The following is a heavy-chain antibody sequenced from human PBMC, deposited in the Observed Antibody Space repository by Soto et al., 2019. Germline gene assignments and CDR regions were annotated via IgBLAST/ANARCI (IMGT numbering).Heavy chain of an antibody. D-gene: IGHD1-26*01. CDR1: GYTFNSYA. Sequence: ASLKVSCKASGYTFNSYAMHWVRQAPGQRLEWMGWINAGNGNTKYSQKFQGRVTITRDTSASTAYMELSSLRSEDTAVYYCARDGGELSAFDYWGQGTLVTVSS. V-gene: IGHV1-3*01. CDR3: ARDGGELSAFDY. CDR2: INAGNGNT. J-gene: IGHJ4*02.